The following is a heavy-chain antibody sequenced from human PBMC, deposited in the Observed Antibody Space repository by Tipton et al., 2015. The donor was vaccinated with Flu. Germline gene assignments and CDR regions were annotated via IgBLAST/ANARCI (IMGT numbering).Heavy chain of an antibody. CDR2: SSGSSGHT. CDR3: ARLSSNWYHQLDN. CDR1: GGSISDYY. Sequence: TLSLTCTVSGGSISDYYWSWIRQPPGKGLVWIAYSSGSSGHTNYNPSLKSRGTISVDTSKNQFSLKLSSVTAADTAVYYCARLSSNWYHQLDNWGQGTLVTVSS. D-gene: IGHD6-13*01. V-gene: IGHV4-59*08. J-gene: IGHJ4*02.